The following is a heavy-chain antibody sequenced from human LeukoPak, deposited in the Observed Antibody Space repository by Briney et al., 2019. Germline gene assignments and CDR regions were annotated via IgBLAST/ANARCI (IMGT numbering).Heavy chain of an antibody. V-gene: IGHV3-66*04. J-gene: IGHJ4*02. Sequence: AGGSLRLSCEVSGLTVSSHYMNWVRQAPGKGLEWVSVLYSGGSTYYADSVKGRFTISRDKAKNTLYLQMNSLRAEDTAVYYCARQYRYYDSSGYHYFDCWGQGTLVTVSS. CDR3: ARQYRYYDSSGYHYFDC. D-gene: IGHD3-22*01. CDR1: GLTVSSHY. CDR2: LYSGGST.